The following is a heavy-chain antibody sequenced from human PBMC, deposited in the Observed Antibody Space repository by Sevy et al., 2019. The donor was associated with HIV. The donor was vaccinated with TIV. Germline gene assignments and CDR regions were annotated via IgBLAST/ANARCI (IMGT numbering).Heavy chain of an antibody. CDR2: ISALNGDT. Sequence: ASVKVSCKASGYTFSSYRITWVRQAPGQGPEWIGWISALNGDTNYAQKLQGRVTMTADTSTSTVYMDLRSLRSEDTAVYYCAGAYCSGGRCYSLAYWGQGTLVTVSS. J-gene: IGHJ4*02. CDR1: GYTFSSYR. D-gene: IGHD2-15*01. CDR3: AGAYCSGGRCYSLAY. V-gene: IGHV1-18*01.